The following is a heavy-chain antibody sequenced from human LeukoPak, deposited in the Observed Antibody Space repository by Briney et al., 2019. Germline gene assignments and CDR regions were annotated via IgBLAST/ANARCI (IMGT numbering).Heavy chain of an antibody. CDR1: GGTFSSYA. J-gene: IGHJ6*02. Sequence: SVKVSCKASGGTFSSYAISWVRQAPGQGLEWMGGIIPIFGTANYAQKFQGRVTITADESTSTAYMELGSLRSEDTAVYYCARAKMATTLSYYYYYGMDVWGQGTTVTVSS. CDR2: IIPIFGTA. CDR3: ARAKMATTLSYYYYYGMDV. D-gene: IGHD5-24*01. V-gene: IGHV1-69*13.